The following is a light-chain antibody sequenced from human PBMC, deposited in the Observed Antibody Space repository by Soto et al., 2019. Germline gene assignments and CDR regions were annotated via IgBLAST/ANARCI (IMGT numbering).Light chain of an antibody. Sequence: QSALTQPASVSGSPGQSITISCTGGSSDVGSYNRVSWYRQYPGKAPQLMIYEVSYWPSGVSNRFSGSKSGNTASLTISGLQAEDEADYFCSSLTTSETWVIGGGTKLTVL. V-gene: IGLV2-14*02. J-gene: IGLJ3*02. CDR2: EVS. CDR1: SSDVGSYNR. CDR3: SSLTTSETWV.